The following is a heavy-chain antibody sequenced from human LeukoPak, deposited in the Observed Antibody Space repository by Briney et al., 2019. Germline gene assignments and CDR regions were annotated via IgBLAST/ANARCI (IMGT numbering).Heavy chain of an antibody. Sequence: GGSLRLSCAASGFTFSRYSMNWVRQAPGKGLEWVSSISSSSSYIYYADSVKGRFTISRDNAKNSLYLQMNSLRSEDTAVYYCARDDCSSTSCYFRKAFDIWGQGTMVTVSS. V-gene: IGHV3-21*01. CDR2: ISSSSSYI. CDR1: GFTFSRYS. J-gene: IGHJ3*02. CDR3: ARDDCSSTSCYFRKAFDI. D-gene: IGHD2-2*01.